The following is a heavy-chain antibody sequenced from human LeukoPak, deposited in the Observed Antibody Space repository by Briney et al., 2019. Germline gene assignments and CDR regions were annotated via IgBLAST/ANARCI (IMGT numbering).Heavy chain of an antibody. V-gene: IGHV4-4*07. CDR1: GGSISYFY. J-gene: IGHJ4*02. CDR2: IYTSGST. CDR3: ARDRGHYGDSNFDY. D-gene: IGHD4-17*01. Sequence: PSETLSLTCTVSGGSISYFYWSWIRQPAGKGLEWIGRIYTSGSTNYNPSLKSRVTMSVDTSKKQFSLKLSSVTAADTAVYYCARDRGHYGDSNFDYWGQGTLVTVSS.